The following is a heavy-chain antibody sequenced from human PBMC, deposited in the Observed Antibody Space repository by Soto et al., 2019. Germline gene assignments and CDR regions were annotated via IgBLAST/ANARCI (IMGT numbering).Heavy chain of an antibody. J-gene: IGHJ4*02. CDR1: GLHLSNYA. V-gene: IGHV3-23*01. D-gene: IGHD6-19*01. CDR2: ISGSGGSP. CDR3: AKEGTSGLYYFDY. Sequence: GGSLRVSCAAAGLHLSNYARNWVRQDPGKGLEWVSTISGSGGSPYYADSVKGRFTISRDNSKNTLYLQMNSLRAGDSAIYYCAKEGTSGLYYFDYWGQGTLVTVSS.